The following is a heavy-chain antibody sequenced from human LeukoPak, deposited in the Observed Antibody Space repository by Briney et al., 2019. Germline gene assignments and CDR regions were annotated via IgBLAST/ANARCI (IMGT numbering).Heavy chain of an antibody. CDR2: IGSSGSTL. D-gene: IGHD5-12*01. V-gene: IGHV3-48*04. CDR3: ARTGGYDLEPFDY. Sequence: PGGSLRLSCAASGFTFSSYSMNWVRLAPGKGLEWVSYIGSSGSTLDYADSVKGRFTISRDNAKNTLYLQMNSLRAEDTAVYYCARTGGYDLEPFDYWGQGTLVTVSS. J-gene: IGHJ4*02. CDR1: GFTFSSYS.